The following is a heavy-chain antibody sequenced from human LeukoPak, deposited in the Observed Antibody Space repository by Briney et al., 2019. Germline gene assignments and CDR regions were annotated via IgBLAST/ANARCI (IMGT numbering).Heavy chain of an antibody. CDR3: ARLDYYDSSGYYYYYMDV. D-gene: IGHD3-22*01. Sequence: SETLSLTCTVSGGSISSSSYYWGWIRQPPGKGLEWIGSIYYSGSTYYNPSLKSRVTISVDTSKNQLSLKLSSVTAADTAVYYCARLDYYDSSGYYYYYMDVWGKGTTVTVSS. CDR2: IYYSGST. J-gene: IGHJ6*03. CDR1: GGSISSSSYY. V-gene: IGHV4-39*01.